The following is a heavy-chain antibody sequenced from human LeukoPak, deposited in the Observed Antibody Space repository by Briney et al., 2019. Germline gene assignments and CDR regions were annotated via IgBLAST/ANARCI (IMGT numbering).Heavy chain of an antibody. CDR3: AKWGTAAFDY. V-gene: IGHV4-38-2*01. Sequence: SETLSLTCAVSGYSISSGYYWVWIRQPPGKGLEWIGSIYHSGSTYNNPSLKSRVTISVDTSKNQFSLKLSSVTAADTAVFYCAKWGTAAFDYWGQGILVTVSS. CDR2: IYHSGST. CDR1: GYSISSGYY. D-gene: IGHD3-16*01. J-gene: IGHJ4*02.